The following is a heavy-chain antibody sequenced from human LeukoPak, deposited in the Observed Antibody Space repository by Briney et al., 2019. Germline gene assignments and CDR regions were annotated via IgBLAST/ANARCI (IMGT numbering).Heavy chain of an antibody. CDR2: ISSSGSTI. CDR1: GFTFRNYG. CDR3: GSSSSPVDYYFDY. D-gene: IGHD6-6*01. Sequence: GGSLRLSCAASGFTFRNYGMHWVRQAPGKGLEWVSYISSSGSTIYYADSVKGRFTISRDNAKNSLYLQMNSLRAEDTAVYYCGSSSSPVDYYFDYWGQGTLVTVSS. J-gene: IGHJ4*02. V-gene: IGHV3-48*04.